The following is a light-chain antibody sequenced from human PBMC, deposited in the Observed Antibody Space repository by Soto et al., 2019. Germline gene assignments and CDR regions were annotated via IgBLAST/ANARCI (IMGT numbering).Light chain of an antibody. CDR2: QDN. J-gene: IGLJ2*01. CDR1: KLGNKY. V-gene: IGLV3-1*01. CDR3: QAWDSSTVV. Sequence: SYELTQPPSVSVSPGQTASITCSGDKLGNKYACWYQQKPGQSPVLVIYQDNKRPSGIPERFSGSHSGNTATLTISGTQAVAEAGYYCQAWDSSTVVFGGGTNLTVL.